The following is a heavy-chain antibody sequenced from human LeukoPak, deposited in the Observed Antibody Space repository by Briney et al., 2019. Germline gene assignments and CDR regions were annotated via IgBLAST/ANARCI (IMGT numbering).Heavy chain of an antibody. CDR1: GFTFSSYS. D-gene: IGHD3-10*01. Sequence: GGSLRLSCAASGFTFSSYSMNWVRQAPGKGLEWVSSIRSSSSYIYYADSVKGRFTISRDNAKNSLYLQMNSLRAEDTAVYYCARDSDDAFDIWGQGTRVPVSA. J-gene: IGHJ3*02. CDR3: ARDSDDAFDI. V-gene: IGHV3-21*01. CDR2: IRSSSSYI.